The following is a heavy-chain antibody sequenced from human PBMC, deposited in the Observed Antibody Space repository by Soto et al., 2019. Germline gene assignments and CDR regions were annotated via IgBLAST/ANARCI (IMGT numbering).Heavy chain of an antibody. Sequence: QVQLVQSGAEVKKPGSSVKVSCESSGGTFSNDIITWVRQAPGQGLEWMGRIVLLLNIANYAQKFQGRVTITADKSRGTAYMELNSLTSADTAAYYCVKNSPIGSTFSGYDGIDSWGQGTLVTVSS. V-gene: IGHV1-69*02. CDR1: GGTFSNDI. CDR3: VKNSPIGSTFSGYDGIDS. CDR2: IVLLLNIA. D-gene: IGHD5-12*01. J-gene: IGHJ4*02.